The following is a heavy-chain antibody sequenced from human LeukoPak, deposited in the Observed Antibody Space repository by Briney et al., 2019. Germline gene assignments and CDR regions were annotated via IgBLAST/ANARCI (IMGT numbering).Heavy chain of an antibody. CDR1: GGTFSSYA. D-gene: IGHD3-22*01. CDR2: IIPIFGTA. CDR3: ARANTPHYYDSSGRFDY. V-gene: IGHV1-69*01. J-gene: IGHJ4*02. Sequence: SVKVSCKASGGTFSSYAISWVRQAPGQGLEWMGGIIPIFGTANYAQKFQGRVTITADESTSTAYMELSSLRSEDTAVYYCARANTPHYYDSSGRFDYWGQGTLVAVSS.